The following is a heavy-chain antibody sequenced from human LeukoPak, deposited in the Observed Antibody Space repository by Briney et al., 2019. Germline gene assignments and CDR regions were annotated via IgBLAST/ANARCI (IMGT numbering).Heavy chain of an antibody. Sequence: GGSLRLSCAASGFAFSNHWMSWVRQAPGKGLEWVANIRQDGAERYYVDSVKGRFTISRDNAKNSVYLEMNSLRVEDTAVYFCARAPYFESSGPLWGQGTLVTVSS. J-gene: IGHJ4*02. CDR3: ARAPYFESSGPL. CDR1: GFAFSNHW. V-gene: IGHV3-7*01. CDR2: IRQDGAER. D-gene: IGHD3-22*01.